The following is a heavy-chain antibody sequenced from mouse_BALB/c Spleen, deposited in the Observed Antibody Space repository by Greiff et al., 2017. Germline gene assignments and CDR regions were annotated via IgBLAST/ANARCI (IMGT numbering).Heavy chain of an antibody. V-gene: IGHV1-7*01. J-gene: IGHJ3*01. CDR1: GYTFTSYW. CDR3: ASGGNSFAY. D-gene: IGHD2-1*01. Sequence: VQLQESGAELAKPGASVKMSCKASGYTFTSYWMHWVKQRPGQGLEWIGYINPSTGYTEYNQKFKDKATLTADKSSSTAYMQLSSLTSEDSAVYYCASGGNSFAYWGQGTLVTVSA. CDR2: INPSTGYT.